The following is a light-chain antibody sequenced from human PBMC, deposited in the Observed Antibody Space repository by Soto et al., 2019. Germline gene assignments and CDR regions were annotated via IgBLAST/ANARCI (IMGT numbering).Light chain of an antibody. Sequence: DIQMTQSPSTLSASVGDRVTITCRASQSISSWLAWYQQKPGKAPKLLIYDAYSLESGTPSRFSGRRSGTEFTLTSASVQPEDFATYYCQQYDTYPLTFGQGTRLEIK. CDR3: QQYDTYPLT. CDR1: QSISSW. J-gene: IGKJ5*01. CDR2: DAY. V-gene: IGKV1-5*01.